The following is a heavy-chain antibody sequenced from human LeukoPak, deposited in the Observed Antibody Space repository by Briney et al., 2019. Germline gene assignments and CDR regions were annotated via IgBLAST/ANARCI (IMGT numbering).Heavy chain of an antibody. CDR1: GGTFSSYA. D-gene: IGHD3-22*01. CDR3: ARVVRDSSGYVPHYFDY. J-gene: IGHJ4*02. CDR2: IIPIFGTA. V-gene: IGHV1-69*05. Sequence: ASVKVSCKASGGTFSSYAISWVRQAPGQGLEWMGGIIPIFGTANYAQKFQGRVTITTDESTSTAYMELNSLRSEDTAVYYCARVVRDSSGYVPHYFDYWGQGTLVTVSS.